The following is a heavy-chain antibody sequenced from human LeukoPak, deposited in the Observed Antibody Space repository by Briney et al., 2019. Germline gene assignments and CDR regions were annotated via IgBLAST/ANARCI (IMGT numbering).Heavy chain of an antibody. J-gene: IGHJ4*02. CDR1: GFTFSTNW. CDR3: ARGEWDLRD. V-gene: IGHV3-7*03. Sequence: HPGGSLRLSREASGFTFSTNWMTWVRQAPGKGLEWVANINQHGSEKYYVDSVKGRFTISRDNAKNVLFLQMNNLRAEDTAFYHCARGEWDLRDWGQGTLVIVSS. CDR2: INQHGSEK. D-gene: IGHD1-26*01.